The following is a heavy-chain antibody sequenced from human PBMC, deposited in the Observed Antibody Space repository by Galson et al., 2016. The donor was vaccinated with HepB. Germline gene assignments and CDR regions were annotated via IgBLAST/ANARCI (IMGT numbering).Heavy chain of an antibody. CDR1: GFTFSTYG. V-gene: IGHV3-30*18. CDR2: ISYDGSNI. D-gene: IGHD2-2*01. Sequence: SLRLSCAASGFTFSTYGMHWVRQAPGKGLEWVAVISYDGSNIFYADSVKGQFTISRDNSKNTLYLQMNSLRAEDTAVYYCAKDYCSSTSCPYYYYCGMDVWGQGTT. CDR3: AKDYCSSTSCPYYYYCGMDV. J-gene: IGHJ6*02.